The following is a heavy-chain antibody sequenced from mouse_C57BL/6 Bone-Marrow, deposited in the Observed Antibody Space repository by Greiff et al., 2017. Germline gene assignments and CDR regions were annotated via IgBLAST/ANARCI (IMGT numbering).Heavy chain of an antibody. J-gene: IGHJ2*01. CDR2: IDPDSGGT. CDR1: GYTFTSYW. CDR3: TRSYYGSSFDY. D-gene: IGHD1-1*01. Sequence: QVQLQQPGPELVKPGASVKLSCTASGYTFTSYWMHWVKQRPGRGLEWIGRIDPDSGGTKYTEKFKSKATLTVDKPSRTAYMQLSGLAAEDSAVYYSTRSYYGSSFDYWGQGTTLTVSS. V-gene: IGHV1-72*01.